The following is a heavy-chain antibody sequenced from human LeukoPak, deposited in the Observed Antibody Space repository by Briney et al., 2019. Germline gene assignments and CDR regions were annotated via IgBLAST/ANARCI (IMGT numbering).Heavy chain of an antibody. CDR1: GGTFSSYA. D-gene: IGHD6-13*01. V-gene: IGHV1-69*13. J-gene: IGHJ6*03. CDR2: IIPIFGTA. CDR3: ARGIADSPAYYYYMDV. Sequence: SVKVSCKASGGTFSSYAISWVRQAPGQGLEWMGGIIPIFGTANYAQKFQGRATITADESTSTAYMELSSLRSEDTAVYYCARGIADSPAYYYYMDVWGKGTTVTVSS.